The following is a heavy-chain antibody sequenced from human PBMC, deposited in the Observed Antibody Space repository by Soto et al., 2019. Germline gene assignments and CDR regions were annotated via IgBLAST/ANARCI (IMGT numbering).Heavy chain of an antibody. J-gene: IGHJ4*02. CDR3: ARDRDDYGSGNYDNRIDF. Sequence: QVQLVQSGAEVKKPGSSVKVSCTASGGIFSTYAISWLRQAPGQGLEWMGGIIPLFGTPNYAQRIQGGVTITADESTSTAYMELSRLRSEDTAVYYCARDRDDYGSGNYDNRIDFWGQGTLVTVSS. V-gene: IGHV1-69*01. CDR2: IIPLFGTP. CDR1: GGIFSTYA. D-gene: IGHD3-10*01.